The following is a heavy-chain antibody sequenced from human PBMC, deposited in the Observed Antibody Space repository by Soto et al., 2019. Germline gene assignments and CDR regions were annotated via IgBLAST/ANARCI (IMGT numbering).Heavy chain of an antibody. Sequence: QVQLVQSGAEVKKPGASVKVSCKASGYTFTSYDINWVRQATGQGLEWMGWMNPNSGNTGYAQKFQGRVTMTRNTSISTAYMELSSLRCEDTAVYYVARRGGTVYDFWSGYYYYYYGMDVWGQGTTVTVS. D-gene: IGHD3-3*01. V-gene: IGHV1-8*01. CDR3: ARRGGTVYDFWSGYYYYYYGMDV. CDR2: MNPNSGNT. J-gene: IGHJ6*02. CDR1: GYTFTSYD.